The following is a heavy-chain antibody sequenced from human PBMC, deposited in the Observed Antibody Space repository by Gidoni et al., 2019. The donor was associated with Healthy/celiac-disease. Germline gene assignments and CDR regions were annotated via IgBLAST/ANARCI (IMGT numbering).Heavy chain of an antibody. CDR2: IYYSGST. J-gene: IGHJ5*02. D-gene: IGHD3-10*01. V-gene: IGHV4-39*07. CDR3: ARDRGITMVRGVGEFDP. CDR1: GGSISSSSYY. Sequence: QLQLQESGPGLVKPSETLSLTCTVSGGSISSSSYYWGWIRQPPGKGLEWIGRIYYSGSTYYNPSLKIRVTISVDTSKNQFSLKLSSVTAADTAVYYCARDRGITMVRGVGEFDPWGQGTLVTVSS.